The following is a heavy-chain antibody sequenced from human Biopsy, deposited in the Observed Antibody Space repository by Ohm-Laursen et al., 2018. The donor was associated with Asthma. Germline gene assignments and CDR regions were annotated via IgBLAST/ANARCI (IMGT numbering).Heavy chain of an antibody. CDR1: GYTFINYA. CDR3: ARTYYDVFAI. V-gene: IGHV1-3*01. Sequence: ASVKVSCNASGYTFINYAIHWVRQAPGQRLEWMGWINAGNGNTKYSQKFQGRVTITRDTPASTAYMDLSSLRSEDTAVYYCARTYYDVFAIWGQGTMVTVSS. J-gene: IGHJ3*02. D-gene: IGHD3-10*01. CDR2: INAGNGNT.